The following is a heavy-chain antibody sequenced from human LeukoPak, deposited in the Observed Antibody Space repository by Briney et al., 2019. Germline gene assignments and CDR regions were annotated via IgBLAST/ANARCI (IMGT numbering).Heavy chain of an antibody. Sequence: ASVKVSCKASGYTFTSYAMNWERQAPGQGLEWMGWINTNTGNPTYAQGFTGRFVFSLDTSVSTAYLQISSLKAEDTAVYYCARVPATHCSSTSCYVMDVWGQGTTVTVSS. CDR1: GYTFTSYA. CDR3: ARVPATHCSSTSCYVMDV. J-gene: IGHJ6*02. V-gene: IGHV7-4-1*02. D-gene: IGHD2-2*01. CDR2: INTNTGNP.